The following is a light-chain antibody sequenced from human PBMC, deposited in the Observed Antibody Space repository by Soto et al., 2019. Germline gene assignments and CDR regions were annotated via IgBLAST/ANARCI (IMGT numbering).Light chain of an antibody. CDR1: SSDVGGYNY. V-gene: IGLV2-8*01. CDR2: EVS. CDR3: NSYADSNNFV. Sequence: QSALTQPPSASGSPGQSVTISCTGASSDVGGYNYVSWYQQHPGKAPKLLIYEVSKRPSGVPDRFSGSKSGNTASLTVSGLQAEDEADYYCNSYADSNNFVCGSGTKVTV. J-gene: IGLJ1*01.